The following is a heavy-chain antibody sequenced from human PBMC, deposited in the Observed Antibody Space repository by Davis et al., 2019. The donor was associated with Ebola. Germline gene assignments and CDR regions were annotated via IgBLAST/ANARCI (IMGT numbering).Heavy chain of an antibody. CDR2: ISYDGSNK. Sequence: GESLKISCAASGFTFSSYAMHWVRQAPGKGLEWVAVISYDGSNKYYADSVKGRFTISRDNSKNTLYLQMNSLRTEDTAVYYCATGLNYWYFDLWGRGTLVTVSS. D-gene: IGHD1-14*01. CDR3: ATGLNYWYFDL. J-gene: IGHJ2*01. CDR1: GFTFSSYA. V-gene: IGHV3-30-3*01.